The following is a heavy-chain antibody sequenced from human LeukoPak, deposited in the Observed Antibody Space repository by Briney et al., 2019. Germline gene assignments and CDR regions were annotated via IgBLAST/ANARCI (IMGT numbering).Heavy chain of an antibody. CDR1: GGSISSGDYY. D-gene: IGHD3-22*01. Sequence: PSETLSLTCTVSGGSISSGDYYWSWIRQPPGKGLEWIGYIYYSGSTYYNPSLKSRVTISVDTSKNQFSLKLSSVTAADTAVYYCARVPSDSSGQRGAFDIWGQGTMVTVSS. J-gene: IGHJ3*02. V-gene: IGHV4-30-4*01. CDR3: ARVPSDSSGQRGAFDI. CDR2: IYYSGST.